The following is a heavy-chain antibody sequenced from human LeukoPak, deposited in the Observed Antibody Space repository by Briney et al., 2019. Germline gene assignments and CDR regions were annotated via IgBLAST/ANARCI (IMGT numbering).Heavy chain of an antibody. CDR1: GGSISSSSYY. D-gene: IGHD3-3*01. CDR2: IYYSGST. V-gene: IGHV4-39*07. CDR3: ARDFRDFWSGYYSPLNYYYYYMDV. J-gene: IGHJ6*03. Sequence: PSETLSLTCTVSGGSISSSSYYWGWIRQPPGKGLEWIGSIYYSGSTYYNLSLKSRVTISVDTSKNQFSLKLSSVTAADTAVYYCARDFRDFWSGYYSPLNYYYYYMDVWGKGTTVTVS.